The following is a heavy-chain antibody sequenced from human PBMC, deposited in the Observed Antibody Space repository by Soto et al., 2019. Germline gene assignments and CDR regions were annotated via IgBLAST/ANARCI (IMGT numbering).Heavy chain of an antibody. D-gene: IGHD7-27*01. J-gene: IGHJ3*02. CDR1: GFTFSDYY. CDR3: ASNWGSWGYRAFDI. Sequence: GGSLRLSCAASGFTFSDYYMSWIRQAPGKGLEWVSYISSSGSTIYYADSVKGRFTISRDNAKNSLYLQMNSLRAEDTAVYYCASNWGSWGYRAFDIWGQGTMVTVSS. CDR2: ISSSGSTI. V-gene: IGHV3-11*01.